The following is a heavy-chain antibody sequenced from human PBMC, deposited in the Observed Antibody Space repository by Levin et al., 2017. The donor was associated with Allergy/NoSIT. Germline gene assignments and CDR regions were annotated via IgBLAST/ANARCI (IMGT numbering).Heavy chain of an antibody. D-gene: IGHD5-24*01. CDR1: GYTFTGYY. J-gene: IGHJ4*02. CDR3: ARGWGRGRWLQLADY. V-gene: IGHV1-2*02. Sequence: PAASVKVSCKASGYTFTGYYMHWVRQAPGQGLEWMGWINPNSGGTNYAQKFQGRVTMTRDTSISTAYMELSRLRSDDTAVYYCARGWGRGRWLQLADYWGQGTLVTVSS. CDR2: INPNSGGT.